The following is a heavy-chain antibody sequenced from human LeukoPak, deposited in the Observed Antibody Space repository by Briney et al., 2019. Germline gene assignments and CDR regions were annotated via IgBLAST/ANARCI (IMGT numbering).Heavy chain of an antibody. CDR2: IHGDGSTT. CDR1: GFTFSSYS. J-gene: IGHJ4*02. V-gene: IGHV3-74*01. Sequence: GGSLRLSCAASGFTFSSYSMHWVRQAPGKGLMWVSRIHGDGSTTNYADSVKGRFSISRDNAKNTLYLQMNSLRAEDTAVYYCARRFGYWGQGTLVTVSS. CDR3: ARRFGY.